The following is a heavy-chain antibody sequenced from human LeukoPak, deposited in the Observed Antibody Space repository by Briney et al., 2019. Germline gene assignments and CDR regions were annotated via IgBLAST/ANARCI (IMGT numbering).Heavy chain of an antibody. CDR3: VEDDSYYYGSRISHD. CDR1: GFTFSSYL. D-gene: IGHD3-10*01. CDR2: ITSIGGST. J-gene: IGHJ4*02. Sequence: PGGSLRLSCSASGFTFSSYLMHWVRQAPGKGLEYVSAITSIGGSTYYADSVKGRFTISRDNSKNTLYLQMSSLRPEDTAVYYCVEDDSYYYGSRISHDWGQGTLVTVSS. V-gene: IGHV3-64D*06.